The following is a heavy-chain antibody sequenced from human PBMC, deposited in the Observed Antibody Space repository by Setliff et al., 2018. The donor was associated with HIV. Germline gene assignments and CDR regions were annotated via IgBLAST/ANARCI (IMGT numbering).Heavy chain of an antibody. CDR3: ARTLYSSFSSFDY. CDR2: IYPGDSYT. CDR1: GYTFTNYW. Sequence: GESLKISCKGSGYTFTNYWIAWVRQMPGKGLEWMGIIYPGDSYTRYSPSFQGQVTISADKSISTAYMELSRLRSDDTALYYCARTLYSSFSSFDYWGQGTLVTVSS. J-gene: IGHJ4*02. D-gene: IGHD6-19*01. V-gene: IGHV5-51*01.